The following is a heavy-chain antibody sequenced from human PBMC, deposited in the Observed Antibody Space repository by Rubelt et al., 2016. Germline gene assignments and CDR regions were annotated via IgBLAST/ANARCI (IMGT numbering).Heavy chain of an antibody. Sequence: QLQLLESGPGLVKSSETLPLTCTVSGGSISSNIYYWGWIRQPPGKGLEWIGYIYYGGSTYYNPSLNSRVTISVDTSKNQVSLKLSSVTAADTAVYDCASGQYNWNDRVAFDIWGQGTMVTVSS. V-gene: IGHV4-39*07. CDR1: GGSISSNIYY. D-gene: IGHD1-1*01. CDR3: ASGQYNWNDRVAFDI. J-gene: IGHJ3*02. CDR2: IYYGGST.